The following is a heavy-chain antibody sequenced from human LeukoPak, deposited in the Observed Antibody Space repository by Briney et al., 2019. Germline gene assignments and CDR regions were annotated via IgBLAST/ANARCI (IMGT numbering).Heavy chain of an antibody. CDR2: ISDSGGRT. J-gene: IGHJ4*02. V-gene: IGHV3-23*01. D-gene: IGHD6-19*01. Sequence: PGGSLRLSCAASGFTFNNYGMSWVRQAPGKGLEWVSAISDSGGRTFYADSVKGRFTISRDNAKNSLYLQMNSLRAEDTAVYYCARDPVGVRYSSGPGAKFDYWGQGTLVTVSS. CDR3: ARDPVGVRYSSGPGAKFDY. CDR1: GFTFNNYG.